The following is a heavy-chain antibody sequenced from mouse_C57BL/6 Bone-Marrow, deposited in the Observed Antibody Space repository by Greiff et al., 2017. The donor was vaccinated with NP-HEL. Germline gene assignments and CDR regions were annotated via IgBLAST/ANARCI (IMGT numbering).Heavy chain of an antibody. V-gene: IGHV7-3*01. CDR3: ARSPNGNYFSFDY. D-gene: IGHD2-1*01. CDR1: GFTFTDYY. J-gene: IGHJ2*01. Sequence: EVKVVESGGGLVQPGGSLSLSCAASGFTFTDYYMSWVRQPPGKALEWLGFIRNKANGYTTEYSASVKGRFTISRDNSQSILYLQMNALRAEDSATYYCARSPNGNYFSFDYWGQGTTLTVSS. CDR2: IRNKANGYTT.